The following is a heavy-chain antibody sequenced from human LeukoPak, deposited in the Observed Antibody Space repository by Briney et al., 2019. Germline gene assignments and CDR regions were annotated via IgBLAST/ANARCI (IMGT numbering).Heavy chain of an antibody. V-gene: IGHV4-34*01. CDR2: INHSGST. CDR3: ARGRRITMIVVGVWFDP. CDR1: GGSFSGYY. J-gene: IGHJ5*02. D-gene: IGHD3-22*01. Sequence: SETLSLTCAVYGGSFSGYYWSWIRQPPGKGLEWIGEINHSGSTNYNPSLKSRVTISVDTSKNQFSLKLSSVTAADTAVYYCARGRRITMIVVGVWFDPWGQGTLVTVSS.